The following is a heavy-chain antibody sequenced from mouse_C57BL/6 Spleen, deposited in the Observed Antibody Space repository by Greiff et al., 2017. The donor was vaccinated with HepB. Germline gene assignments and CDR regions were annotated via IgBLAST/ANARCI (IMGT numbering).Heavy chain of an antibody. D-gene: IGHD2-1*01. Sequence: VKLMESGAELVKPGASVKLSCKASGYTFTSYWMHWVKQRPGRGLEWIGRIDPNSGGTKYNEKFKSKATLTVDKPSSTAYMQLSSLTSEDSAVYYCARVLYGNPYAMDYWGQGTSVTVSS. J-gene: IGHJ4*01. CDR1: GYTFTSYW. CDR2: IDPNSGGT. CDR3: ARVLYGNPYAMDY. V-gene: IGHV1-72*01.